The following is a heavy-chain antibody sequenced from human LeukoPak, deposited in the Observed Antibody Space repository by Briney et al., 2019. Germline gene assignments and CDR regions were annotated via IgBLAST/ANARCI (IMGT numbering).Heavy chain of an antibody. CDR2: IYVSGTT. CDR3: ARGLPTTGQDLYYFDY. D-gene: IGHD1-1*01. J-gene: IGHJ4*02. V-gene: IGHV4-4*07. Sequence: PSETLSLTCTVSGGSISNYYWSWIRQPAGRGLEWVGRIYVSGTTNYNPSLKGRVTMSLDTLKNQFSLKLRSVIAADTAVYYCARGLPTTGQDLYYFDYWGQGTLVTVSS. CDR1: GGSISNYY.